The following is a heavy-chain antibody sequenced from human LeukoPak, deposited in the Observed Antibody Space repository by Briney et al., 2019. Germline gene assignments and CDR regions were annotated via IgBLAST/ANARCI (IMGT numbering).Heavy chain of an antibody. CDR1: GGSISSNSYY. CDR2: IYYSGST. D-gene: IGHD2-2*01. J-gene: IGHJ4*02. CDR3: ARRREGSTDFDY. V-gene: IGHV4-39*01. Sequence: SETLSLTCTVSGGSISSNSYYWGWIRQPPGKGLEWIGSIYYSGSTYYNPSLKSRVTISVDTSKNQFSLKLSSVTAADTAVYYCARRREGSTDFDYWGQGTLVTVSS.